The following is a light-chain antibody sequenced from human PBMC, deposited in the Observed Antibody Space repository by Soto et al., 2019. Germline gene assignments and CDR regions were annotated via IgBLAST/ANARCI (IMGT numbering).Light chain of an antibody. Sequence: DIQMTQSPSTLSASVGDRVTITCRASQSIDIWLAWYQQKPGKAPKLLSYEASTLENGVPSRFSGSGSGTEFTLTIRSLQPDDFATYSCQQYDHHFGQGTKLEIK. CDR2: EAS. J-gene: IGKJ2*01. CDR3: QQYDHH. CDR1: QSIDIW. V-gene: IGKV1-5*01.